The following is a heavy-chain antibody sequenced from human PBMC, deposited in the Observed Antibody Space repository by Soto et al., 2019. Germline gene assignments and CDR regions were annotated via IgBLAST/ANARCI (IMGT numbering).Heavy chain of an antibody. V-gene: IGHV3-30-3*01. CDR2: ISYDGSNK. D-gene: IGHD5-18*01. Sequence: GGSLRLSSAASGFTFCSDAMHWVRQAPGKGLERVAVISYDGSNKYYADSVKGRFTISRDNSKNTLYLQMNSLRAEDTAVYYCARVGTFSPTWQLWSAPNDACDIWCQGTMVTVSS. J-gene: IGHJ3*02. CDR3: ARVGTFSPTWQLWSAPNDACDI. CDR1: GFTFCSDA.